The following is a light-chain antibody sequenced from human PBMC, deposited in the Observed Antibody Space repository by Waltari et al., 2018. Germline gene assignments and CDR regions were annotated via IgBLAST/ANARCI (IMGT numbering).Light chain of an antibody. CDR3: QQSYIPPFT. Sequence: IQLTQSPSSLSASVGDRVTISCRASHDISGHLAWYQQKPGKPPTLLIYPASTLESGGPSRFSGSGSGTEFTLTITSLQPEDFATYYCQQSYIPPFTFGQGTRLEIE. J-gene: IGKJ5*01. CDR2: PAS. CDR1: HDISGH. V-gene: IGKV1-9*01.